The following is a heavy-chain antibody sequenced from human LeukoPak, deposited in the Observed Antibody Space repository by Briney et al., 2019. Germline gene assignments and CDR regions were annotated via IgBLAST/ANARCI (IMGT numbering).Heavy chain of an antibody. CDR2: ISHDGSNK. J-gene: IGHJ6*03. Sequence: AGGSLRLSCAASGFTFSSYGMHWVRQAPGKGLEWVAVISHDGSNKYYADSVKGRFTISRDNSKNTLYLQMNSLRAEDTAVYYCAKDSGSYSFYYYYMDVWGKGTTVTVSS. V-gene: IGHV3-30*18. D-gene: IGHD1-26*01. CDR1: GFTFSSYG. CDR3: AKDSGSYSFYYYYMDV.